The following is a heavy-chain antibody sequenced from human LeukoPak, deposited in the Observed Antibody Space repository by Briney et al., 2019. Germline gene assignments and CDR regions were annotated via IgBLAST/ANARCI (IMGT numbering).Heavy chain of an antibody. Sequence: SETLSLTCTVSGGSISSYYWSWIRQPPGKGLEWIGYIYYSGSTNYSPSLKSRVTISVDASRNQFSLNLSSVTAADTAVYYCARWSGSVTARNYYYYMDVWGEGTTVTVSS. CDR2: IYYSGST. V-gene: IGHV4-59*08. J-gene: IGHJ6*03. CDR1: GGSISSYY. D-gene: IGHD6-6*01. CDR3: ARWSGSVTARNYYYYMDV.